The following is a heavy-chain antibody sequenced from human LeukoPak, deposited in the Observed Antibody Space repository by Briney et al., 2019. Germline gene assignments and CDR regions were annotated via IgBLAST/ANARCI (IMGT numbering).Heavy chain of an antibody. Sequence: ASVKVSCKASGYTFTGYYMHWVRQATGQGLEWMGWMNPNSGNTGYAQKFQGRVTMTRNTSISTAYMELSSLRSEDTAVYYCARGTGRALYYGMDVWGQGTTVTVSS. V-gene: IGHV1-8*02. D-gene: IGHD1-14*01. CDR2: MNPNSGNT. CDR1: GYTFTGYY. J-gene: IGHJ6*02. CDR3: ARGTGRALYYGMDV.